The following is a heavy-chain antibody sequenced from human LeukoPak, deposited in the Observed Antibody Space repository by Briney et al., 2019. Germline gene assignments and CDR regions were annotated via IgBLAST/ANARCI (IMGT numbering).Heavy chain of an antibody. CDR1: GFTFSNYG. Sequence: GGSLRLSCAASGFTFSNYGMTWVRQAAGQGLKWGAHINQDGSKESYMDSVKARFTISNDNSKDSLTLQMNCLRAEDTAVYYCVRDGGVSGYDLLDYWGQGTLVTVSS. D-gene: IGHD5-12*01. CDR3: VRDGGVSGYDLLDY. V-gene: IGHV3-7*01. J-gene: IGHJ4*02. CDR2: INQDGSKE.